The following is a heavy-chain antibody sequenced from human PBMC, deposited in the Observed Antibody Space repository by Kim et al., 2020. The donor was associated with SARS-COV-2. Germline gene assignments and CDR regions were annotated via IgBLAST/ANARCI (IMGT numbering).Heavy chain of an antibody. D-gene: IGHD4-17*01. CDR3: ARVSIRYGDYGRYYYYYGMDV. CDR2: ISAYNGNT. Sequence: ASVKVSCKASGYTFTSYGISWVRQAPGQGLEWMGWISAYNGNTNYAQKLQGRVTMTTDTSTSTAYMELRSLRSDDTAVYYCARVSIRYGDYGRYYYYYGMDVWGQGTTVTVSS. J-gene: IGHJ6*02. V-gene: IGHV1-18*01. CDR1: GYTFTSYG.